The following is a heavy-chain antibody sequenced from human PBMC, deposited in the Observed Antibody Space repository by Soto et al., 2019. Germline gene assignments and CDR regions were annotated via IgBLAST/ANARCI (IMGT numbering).Heavy chain of an antibody. D-gene: IGHD2-15*01. V-gene: IGHV3-30-3*01. Sequence: QVQLVESGGGVVQPGRSRRLSGAASGFPFINYGMHWVRQAPGKGLEWVAVISFTGDSIYYTDSVKGRFTISRDNSENTLYLDMNSLRAEDTAVYYCARMTLSTWDYWGQGTLVTVSS. CDR2: ISFTGDSI. J-gene: IGHJ4*02. CDR1: GFPFINYG. CDR3: ARMTLSTWDY.